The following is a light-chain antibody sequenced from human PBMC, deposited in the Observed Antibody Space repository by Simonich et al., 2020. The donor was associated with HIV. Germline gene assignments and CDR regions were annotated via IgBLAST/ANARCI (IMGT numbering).Light chain of an antibody. CDR2: DAS. CDR3: QQRSNWPPWT. V-gene: IGKV3D-20*02. Sequence: EIVLTQSPGTLSLSPGERATLSCRASQSVSSSYLAWYQQKPGLAPRLLIYDASSRATGIPDRFSGSGSGTDFTLTISRLEPEEFAVYYCQQRSNWPPWTFGQGTKVEIK. J-gene: IGKJ1*01. CDR1: QSVSSSY.